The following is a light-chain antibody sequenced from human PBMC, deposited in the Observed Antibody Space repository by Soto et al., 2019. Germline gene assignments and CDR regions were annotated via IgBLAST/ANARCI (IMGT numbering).Light chain of an antibody. V-gene: IGLV1-51*01. CDR1: SSNIGGNS. Sequence: QSVLTQPPSVSAAPGQKVTISCSGSSSNIGGNSVSWYQQLPGTAPKLLICDDNKRPSGIPDRFSGSKSGTSATLGITGFQTVDEADYYCGSWDSSLSAYVFGTGTKSPS. CDR3: GSWDSSLSAYV. CDR2: DDN. J-gene: IGLJ1*01.